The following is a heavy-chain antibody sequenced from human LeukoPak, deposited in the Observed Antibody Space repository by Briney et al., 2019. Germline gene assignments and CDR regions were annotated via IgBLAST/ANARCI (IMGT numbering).Heavy chain of an antibody. V-gene: IGHV3-30*02. CDR1: GFIFSSYG. Sequence: GGSLRLSCAASGFIFSSYGMHWVRQAPGKGLEWVAFLRYDGSNKYYADSVKGRFTISRDNSENMLYLQMNSLRAEDTAVYYCARSRRVATKAFDYWGQGTLVTVSS. D-gene: IGHD5-12*01. CDR2: LRYDGSNK. CDR3: ARSRRVATKAFDY. J-gene: IGHJ4*02.